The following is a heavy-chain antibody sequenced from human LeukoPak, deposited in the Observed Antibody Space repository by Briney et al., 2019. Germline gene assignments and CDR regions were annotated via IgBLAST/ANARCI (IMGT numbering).Heavy chain of an antibody. CDR1: GFTFSSSA. CDR2: ITRSGGRT. CDR3: AKDQTWEAPHYCDS. J-gene: IGHJ4*02. Sequence: GGSLRLSCTASGFTFSSSAMSWVRQAPGKGLEWVSTITRSGGRTFYADSVKGRFTISRDNSKNTLSLQMNSLRAEDTAVYYCAKDQTWEAPHYCDSWGQGILVTVSS. D-gene: IGHD1-26*01. V-gene: IGHV3-23*01.